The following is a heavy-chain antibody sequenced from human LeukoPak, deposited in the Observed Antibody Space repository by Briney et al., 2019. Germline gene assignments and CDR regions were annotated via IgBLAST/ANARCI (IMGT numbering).Heavy chain of an antibody. CDR3: AGSRAYYYYYGMDV. CDR1: GFTFSNAW. Sequence: GSLRLSCAASGFTFSNAWMNWVRQAPGKGLEWIGEINHSGSTNYNPSLKSRVTISVDTSKNQFSLKLSSVTAADTAVYYCAGSRAYYYYYGMDVWGQGTTVTVSS. CDR2: INHSGST. J-gene: IGHJ6*02. V-gene: IGHV4-34*08.